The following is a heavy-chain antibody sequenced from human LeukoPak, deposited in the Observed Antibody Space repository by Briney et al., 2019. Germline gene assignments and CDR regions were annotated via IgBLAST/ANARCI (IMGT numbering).Heavy chain of an antibody. CDR1: GYTFTSYA. Sequence: ASVKVSCKASGYTFTSYAMNWVRQAPGQGLEWMGWINTNTGNPTYAQGFTGRFVFSMDTSVSTAYLQISSLKAEDTAVYYCARGDSGYDAYYYYSYMDVWGKGTTVTISS. CDR3: ARGDSGYDAYYYYSYMDV. CDR2: INTNTGNP. V-gene: IGHV7-4-1*02. J-gene: IGHJ6*03. D-gene: IGHD5-12*01.